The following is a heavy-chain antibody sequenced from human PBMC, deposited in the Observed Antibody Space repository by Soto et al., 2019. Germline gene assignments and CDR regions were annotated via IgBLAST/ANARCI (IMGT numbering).Heavy chain of an antibody. Sequence: QVQLVESGGGVVQPGRSLRLSCAASGFPFTTYGMHWVREGPGKGLEWVAVISYDGSNRYYADSVKGRFTISRDNSKNTLYLQMNDLRPEDTALYYCVGGQYYFDYRDQGTLVTVSS. CDR2: ISYDGSNR. J-gene: IGHJ4*02. D-gene: IGHD3-10*01. CDR1: GFPFTTYG. V-gene: IGHV3-30*03. CDR3: VGGQYYFDY.